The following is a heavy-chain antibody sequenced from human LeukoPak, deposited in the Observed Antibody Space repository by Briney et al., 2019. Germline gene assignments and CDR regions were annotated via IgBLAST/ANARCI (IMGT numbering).Heavy chain of an antibody. CDR2: ISYDGSNK. J-gene: IGHJ6*02. D-gene: IGHD3-16*01. Sequence: GGSLRLSCAASGFTFSSYSMNWVRQAPGKGLEWVAVISYDGSNKYYADSVKGRFTISRDNSKNTLYLQMNSLRAEDTAVYYCAKDYAPSTVEGYYYGMDVWGQGTTVTVAS. CDR3: AKDYAPSTVEGYYYGMDV. CDR1: GFTFSSYS. V-gene: IGHV3-30*18.